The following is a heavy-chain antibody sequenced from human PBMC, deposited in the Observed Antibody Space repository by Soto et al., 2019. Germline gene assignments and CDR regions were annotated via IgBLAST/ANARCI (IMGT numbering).Heavy chain of an antibody. CDR1: GGSISSGGYY. Sequence: SETLSLTCTVSGGSISSGGYYWSWIRQHPGKGLEWIGYIYYSGSTYYNPSLKSRVTISVDTSKNQFSLKLSSVTAADTAVYYCAREMEEHDYGDSQGWFDPWGQGTLVTVSS. CDR2: IYYSGST. V-gene: IGHV4-31*03. D-gene: IGHD4-17*01. J-gene: IGHJ5*02. CDR3: AREMEEHDYGDSQGWFDP.